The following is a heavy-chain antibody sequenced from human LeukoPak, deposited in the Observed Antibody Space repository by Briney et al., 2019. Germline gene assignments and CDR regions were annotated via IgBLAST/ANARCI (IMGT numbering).Heavy chain of an antibody. D-gene: IGHD5-12*01. CDR1: GFTFSSYG. Sequence: GGTLRLSCGASGFTFSSYGMSWVRQTPGKGLEWVSAISGSGGSTYYADSVKGRFTISRDNSKNTLYLQMNSLRAEDTAVYYCAKDYSGYDNSHDYWGQGTLVTVSS. CDR3: AKDYSGYDNSHDY. J-gene: IGHJ4*02. V-gene: IGHV3-23*01. CDR2: ISGSGGST.